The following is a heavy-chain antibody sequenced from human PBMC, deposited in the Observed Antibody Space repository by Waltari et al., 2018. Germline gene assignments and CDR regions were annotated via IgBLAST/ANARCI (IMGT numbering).Heavy chain of an antibody. Sequence: EVQLVQSGAEVKKPGESLKISCKGSGYSFTNYWIGWVHQMPGKGLEWMGIIYPGDSDTRYSPSFQGHVTISADKSINTAYLQWSSLKASDTAMYYCARRFSPHWNDQLYYFDYWGQGTLVTVSS. J-gene: IGHJ4*02. CDR1: GYSFTNYW. CDR3: ARRFSPHWNDQLYYFDY. V-gene: IGHV5-51*07. CDR2: IYPGDSDT. D-gene: IGHD1-1*01.